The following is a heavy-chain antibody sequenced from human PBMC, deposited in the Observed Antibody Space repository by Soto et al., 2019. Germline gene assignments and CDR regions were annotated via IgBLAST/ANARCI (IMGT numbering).Heavy chain of an antibody. Sequence: SETLSLTCTASGGSISSYYWSWIRQPPGKGLEWIGYIYYSGSTNYNPSLKSRVTISVDTSKNQFSLKLSSVTAADTAVYYCARWLGRSGKLRRLHSWFDPWGQGTLVTVSS. CDR2: IYYSGST. V-gene: IGHV4-59*01. J-gene: IGHJ5*02. CDR1: GGSISSYY. CDR3: ARWLGRSGKLRRLHSWFDP. D-gene: IGHD2-15*01.